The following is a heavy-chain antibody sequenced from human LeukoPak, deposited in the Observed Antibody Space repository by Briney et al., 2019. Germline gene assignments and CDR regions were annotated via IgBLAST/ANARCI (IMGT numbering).Heavy chain of an antibody. Sequence: PGGSLRLSCAASGFTFSSYGMHWVRQAPGKGLEWVAVIWYDGSNKYYADSVKGRFTISRDNSKNTLYLQMNSLRAEDTAVYYCTRHGRLMVRGVIITPYGMDVWGQGTTVTVSS. V-gene: IGHV3-33*01. CDR1: GFTFSSYG. D-gene: IGHD3-10*01. CDR3: TRHGRLMVRGVIITPYGMDV. J-gene: IGHJ6*02. CDR2: IWYDGSNK.